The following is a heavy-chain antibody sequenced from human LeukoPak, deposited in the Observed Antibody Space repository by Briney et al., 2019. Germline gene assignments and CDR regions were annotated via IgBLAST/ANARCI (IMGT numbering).Heavy chain of an antibody. V-gene: IGHV3-23*01. CDR3: AKSKSPGYSYGQEFDY. D-gene: IGHD5-18*01. CDR1: GFTFSSYA. CDR2: ISGSGGST. J-gene: IGHJ4*02. Sequence: GGSLRLTCAASGFTFSSYAMSGVRQAPGKGLEWVSAISGSGGSTYYADSVKGRFTISRDNSKNTLYLQMNSLRAEDTAVYYCAKSKSPGYSYGQEFDYWGQGTLVTVSS.